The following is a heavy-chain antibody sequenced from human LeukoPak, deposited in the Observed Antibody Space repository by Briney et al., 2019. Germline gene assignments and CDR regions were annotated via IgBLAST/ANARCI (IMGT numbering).Heavy chain of an antibody. CDR2: INPNSDDT. CDR3: ARNGRYSAFDF. J-gene: IGHJ4*02. D-gene: IGHD2-15*01. CDR1: GYTFTGYY. Sequence: ASVKVSCKASGYTFTGYYMHWVRQAPGQGLEWMGWINPNSDDTNYAQTLRGRDTMTRDTSITTAYMELSRLRSDGTAVYYCARNGRYSAFDFWGQGTLVTVSS. V-gene: IGHV1-2*02.